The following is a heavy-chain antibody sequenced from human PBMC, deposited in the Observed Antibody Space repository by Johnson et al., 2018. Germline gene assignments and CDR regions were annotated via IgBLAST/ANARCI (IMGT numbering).Heavy chain of an antibody. J-gene: IGHJ1*01. CDR1: GFTFSSYW. Sequence: EVQLLESGGGLVEPGRSLRLCCAASGFTFSSYWMHWVRQAPGKGLLWVSRINTDGSSTTYADSVNGRFTISRDNAKNTVYLQMNSLRAEDTAVYYCARDWIVHCGGDCYPDSFQHWGQGTLVTVSS. CDR2: INTDGSST. D-gene: IGHD2-21*02. V-gene: IGHV3-74*03. CDR3: ARDWIVHCGGDCYPDSFQH.